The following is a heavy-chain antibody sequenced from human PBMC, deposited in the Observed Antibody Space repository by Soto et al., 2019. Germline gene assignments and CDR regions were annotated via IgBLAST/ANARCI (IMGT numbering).Heavy chain of an antibody. Sequence: SEPLSLACTVSGGSVSSGSYYWSWIRQPPGKGLEWIGYIYYSGSTNYNPSLKSRVTISVDRSTNQFSLKLSSVTAADTAVYYCARGPYYYDSSGYYSYNWFDPWGQGTLVTVSS. V-gene: IGHV4-61*01. D-gene: IGHD3-22*01. CDR1: GGSVSSGSYY. J-gene: IGHJ5*02. CDR3: ARGPYYYDSSGYYSYNWFDP. CDR2: IYYSGST.